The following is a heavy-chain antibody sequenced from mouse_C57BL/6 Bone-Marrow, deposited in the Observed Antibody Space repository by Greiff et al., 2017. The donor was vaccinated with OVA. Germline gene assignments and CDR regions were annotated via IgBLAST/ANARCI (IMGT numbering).Heavy chain of an antibody. Sequence: QVQLKQPGAELVKPGASVKVSCKASGYTFTSYWMHWVKQRPGQGLEWIGRIHPSDSDTNYNQKFKGKATLTVDKSSSTAYMQLSSLTSEDSAVYYCAIGDFYYGSSYAMDYWGQGTSVTVSS. D-gene: IGHD1-1*01. CDR3: AIGDFYYGSSYAMDY. V-gene: IGHV1-74*01. J-gene: IGHJ4*01. CDR1: GYTFTSYW. CDR2: IHPSDSDT.